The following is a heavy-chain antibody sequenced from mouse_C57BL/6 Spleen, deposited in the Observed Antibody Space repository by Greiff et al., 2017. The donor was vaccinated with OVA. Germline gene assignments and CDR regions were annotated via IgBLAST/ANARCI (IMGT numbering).Heavy chain of an antibody. Sequence: VQLQQSGAELVKPGASVKLSCKASGYTFTSYWMHWVKQRPGQGLEWIGMIHPNSGSTNYNEKFKSKATLTVDKSSSTAYMQLSSLTSEDSAVYYCARDYGSSPYWYFDVWGTGTTVTVSS. CDR1: GYTFTSYW. D-gene: IGHD1-1*01. CDR3: ARDYGSSPYWYFDV. CDR2: IHPNSGST. V-gene: IGHV1-64*01. J-gene: IGHJ1*03.